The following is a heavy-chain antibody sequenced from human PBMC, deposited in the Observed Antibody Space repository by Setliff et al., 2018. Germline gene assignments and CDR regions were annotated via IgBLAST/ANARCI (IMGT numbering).Heavy chain of an antibody. D-gene: IGHD3-3*01. Sequence: VASVKVSCKASGYTFTNYGITWVRQAPGQGLEWMGWINNYNFNTNYAQKLQGRVTMTRVTSASTAYMELSGLRSEDTAVYYCARDFRRISIYGVDENEKGFDPWGQGTLVTVSS. V-gene: IGHV1-18*01. CDR3: ARDFRRISIYGVDENEKGFDP. CDR2: INNYNFNT. J-gene: IGHJ5*02. CDR1: GYTFTNYG.